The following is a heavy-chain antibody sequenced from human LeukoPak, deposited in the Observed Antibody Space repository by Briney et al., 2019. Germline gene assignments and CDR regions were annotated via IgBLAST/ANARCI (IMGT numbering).Heavy chain of an antibody. D-gene: IGHD2-21*01. CDR2: RNQDGNSQ. CDR3: ARSLWPEDY. V-gene: IGHV3-7*01. Sequence: GGSLRLSCAASGFAFSSYWASWVRQAPGKGLEWVANRNQDGNSQNYVDSVRGRFTISKDNAKNSVYLQMNSLRAEDTAVYYCARSLWPEDYWGQGILVTVSS. J-gene: IGHJ4*02. CDR1: GFAFSSYW.